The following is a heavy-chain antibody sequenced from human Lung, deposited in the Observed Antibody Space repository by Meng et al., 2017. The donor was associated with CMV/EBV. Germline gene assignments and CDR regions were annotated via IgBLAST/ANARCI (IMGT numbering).Heavy chain of an antibody. CDR2: IGHGGST. CDR3: ARASLFGVVVMNYYFDT. V-gene: IGHV4-34*01. J-gene: IGHJ4*02. D-gene: IGHD3-3*01. CDR1: GGSFSEYF. Sequence: SXTXSLXCAVYGGSFSEYFWNWIRQSPGKGLEWIGDIGHGGSTSYNPSLKGRVTLSQDTSKNQFYLKLTSVTAADTAVYLCARASLFGVVVMNYYFDTWGQGXLVTVSS.